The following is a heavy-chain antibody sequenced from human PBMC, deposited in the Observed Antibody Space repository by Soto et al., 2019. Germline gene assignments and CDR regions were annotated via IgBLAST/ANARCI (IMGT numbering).Heavy chain of an antibody. CDR3: AKLRGLPWYFDF. Sequence: EVQLLESGGGLVQPGGSLRLSCAASGFTFSSYAMSWVRQAPGKGLEWVSSISSSDDTYYADSVKGRFTISRDKYKDTLHLQMNRLRAEDTALYYGAKLRGLPWYFDFWGQGTLVTVSS. CDR2: ISSSDDT. CDR1: GFTFSSYA. V-gene: IGHV3-23*01. J-gene: IGHJ4*02.